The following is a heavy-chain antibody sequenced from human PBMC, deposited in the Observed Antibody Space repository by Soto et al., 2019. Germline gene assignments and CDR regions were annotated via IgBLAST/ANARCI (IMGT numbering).Heavy chain of an antibody. V-gene: IGHV3-33*01. CDR1: GFTFSDYG. CDR2: VWFDGSIQ. J-gene: IGHJ4*02. CDR3: ARVHFGGNSYYFDY. D-gene: IGHD1-7*01. Sequence: PGGSLRLSCVASGFTFSDYGIHWVRQAPDKGLEWVAVVWFDGSIQYYGDSVKRRFTISRDNSNNTVDFQINNLRADDTAVYYCARVHFGGNSYYFDYWGQGTPVTVSS.